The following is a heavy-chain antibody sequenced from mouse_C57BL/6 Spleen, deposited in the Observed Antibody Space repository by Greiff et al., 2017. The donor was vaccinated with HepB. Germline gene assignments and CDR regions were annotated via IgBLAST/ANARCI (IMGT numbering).Heavy chain of an antibody. CDR3: ALITTVVARGAY. J-gene: IGHJ3*01. Sequence: VKLMESGAELARPGASVKLSCKASGYTFTSYGISWVKQRTGQGLEWIGEIYPRSGNTYYNEKFKGKATLTADKSSSTAYMELRSLTSEDSAVYFCALITTVVARGAYWGQGTLVTVSA. CDR1: GYTFTSYG. V-gene: IGHV1-81*01. D-gene: IGHD1-1*01. CDR2: IYPRSGNT.